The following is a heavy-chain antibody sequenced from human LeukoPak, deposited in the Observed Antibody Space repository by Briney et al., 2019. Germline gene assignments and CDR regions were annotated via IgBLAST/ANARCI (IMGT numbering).Heavy chain of an antibody. CDR1: GFAFSSYS. CDR2: ISSSSSYI. D-gene: IGHD3-10*01. V-gene: IGHV3-21*01. CDR3: ARDLDSGSYYNVRLGGPTEVY. Sequence: GGSLRLSCAASGFAFSSYSMNWVRQAPGKGLEWVPSISSSSSYIYYADSVKGRFTISRDNAKNSLYLQMNSLRAEDTAVYYCARDLDSGSYYNVRLGGPTEVYWGQGTLVTVSS. J-gene: IGHJ4*02.